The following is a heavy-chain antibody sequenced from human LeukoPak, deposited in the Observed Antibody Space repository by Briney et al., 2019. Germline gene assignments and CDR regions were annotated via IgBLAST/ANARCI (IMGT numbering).Heavy chain of an antibody. CDR2: IYYSGST. J-gene: IGHJ4*02. CDR3: ARVVHDYVWGSYRFAY. D-gene: IGHD3-16*02. V-gene: IGHV4-31*03. CDR1: GGSISSGGYY. Sequence: SETLSLTCTVSGGSISSGGYYWSWIRQHPGKGLEWIGYIYYSGSTYYNPSLKSRVTISVDTSKNQFSLKLSSVTAADTAVYYCARVVHDYVWGSYRFAYWGQGTLVTVSS.